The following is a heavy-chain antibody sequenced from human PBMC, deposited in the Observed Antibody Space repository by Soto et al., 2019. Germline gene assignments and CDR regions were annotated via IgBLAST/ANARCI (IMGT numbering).Heavy chain of an antibody. CDR1: GFTFSSYS. D-gene: IGHD2-15*01. CDR3: ARVVLYCSGGSCYSEGAFDI. V-gene: IGHV3-48*01. CDR2: ISSSSSTI. J-gene: IGHJ3*02. Sequence: EVQLVESGGGLVQPGGSLRLSCAASGFTFSSYSMNWVRQAPGKGLEWVSYISSSSSTIYYADSVKGRFTISRDNAKNSLYLQMNSLRAEDTAVYYCARVVLYCSGGSCYSEGAFDIWGQGTMVTVSS.